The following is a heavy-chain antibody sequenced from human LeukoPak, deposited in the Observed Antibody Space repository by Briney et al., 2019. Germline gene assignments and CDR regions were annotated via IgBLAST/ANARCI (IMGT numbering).Heavy chain of an antibody. V-gene: IGHV4-4*07. D-gene: IGHD3-3*01. Sequence: SETPSLTCTVSGGSISSYYWSWIRQPAGKGLEWIGRIYTSGSTNYNPSLKSRVTMSVDTSKNQFSLKLSSVTAADTAVYYCAREGRSHYYDFWSGYYNFDYWGQGTLVTVSS. CDR2: IYTSGST. J-gene: IGHJ4*02. CDR3: AREGRSHYYDFWSGYYNFDY. CDR1: GGSISSYY.